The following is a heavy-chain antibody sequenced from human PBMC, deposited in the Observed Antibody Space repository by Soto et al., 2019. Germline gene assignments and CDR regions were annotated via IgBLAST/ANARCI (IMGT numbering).Heavy chain of an antibody. V-gene: IGHV3-11*01. CDR1: GFNFNDYY. Sequence: GGSLRLSCAASGFNFNDYYMSWIRQAPGKGLEWVSYISNSGTTIDYADSVKGRFTLSRDNAKNSLYLQMNSLRAEDTAVYYCARDGWASNHVFFDYWGQGSLVTVSS. CDR3: ARDGWASNHVFFDY. D-gene: IGHD4-4*01. CDR2: ISNSGTTI. J-gene: IGHJ4*02.